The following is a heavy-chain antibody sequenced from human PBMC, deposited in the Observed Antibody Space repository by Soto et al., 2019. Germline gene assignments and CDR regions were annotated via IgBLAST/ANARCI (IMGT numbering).Heavy chain of an antibody. J-gene: IGHJ6*02. D-gene: IGHD2-2*02. CDR3: ARGLDIVVVPAAIPPYYYYGMDV. Sequence: VQLVQSGAEVKKPGSSVKVSCKASGGTFSSYAISWVRQAPGQGLEWMGGIIPIFGTANYAQKFQGRVTITADESTSTAYMELSSLRSEDTAVYYCARGLDIVVVPAAIPPYYYYGMDVWGQGTTVTVSS. CDR2: IIPIFGTA. V-gene: IGHV1-69*01. CDR1: GGTFSSYA.